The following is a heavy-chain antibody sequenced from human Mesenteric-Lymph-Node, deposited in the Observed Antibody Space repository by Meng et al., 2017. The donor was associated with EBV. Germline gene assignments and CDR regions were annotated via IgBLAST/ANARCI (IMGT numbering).Heavy chain of an antibody. V-gene: IGHV3-11*01. CDR3: AREMLTITCFDY. Sequence: QGQLVGFGGGLVKPGGSLRLSCGASGFTFSDYYMTWVRQAPGKGLEWVSYISSRSSTIYYADSVKGRFTISRDNAKNSLYLQMDSLRAEDTAVYYCAREMLTITCFDYWGQGTLVTVSS. CDR1: GFTFSDYY. D-gene: IGHD5-24*01. J-gene: IGHJ4*02. CDR2: ISSRSSTI.